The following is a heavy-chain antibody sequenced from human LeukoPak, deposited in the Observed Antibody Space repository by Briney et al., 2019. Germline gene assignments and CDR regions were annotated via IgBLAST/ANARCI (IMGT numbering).Heavy chain of an antibody. D-gene: IGHD3-10*01. CDR1: GFNFDDYA. Sequence: GGSLRLSCAASGFNFDDYAMHWVRQAPGKGLEWVSGISWNSGSIGYADSVKGRFTISRDNAKNSLYLQMNSLRAEDTALYYCAKDSGSGSYSWGYFDYWGQGALVTVSS. CDR2: ISWNSGSI. J-gene: IGHJ4*02. V-gene: IGHV3-9*01. CDR3: AKDSGSGSYSWGYFDY.